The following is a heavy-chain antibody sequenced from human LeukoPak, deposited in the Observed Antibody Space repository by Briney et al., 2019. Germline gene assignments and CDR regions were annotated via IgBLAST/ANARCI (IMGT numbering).Heavy chain of an antibody. D-gene: IGHD3-10*01. CDR1: GGSISSGDYY. J-gene: IGHJ4*02. CDR2: IYHSGGA. CDR3: ARHGSYCFDS. V-gene: IGHV4-39*01. Sequence: SETLSLTCTVSGGSISSGDYYWSWIRQPPGKGLEWIGQIYHSGGANYNPSLRSRVTISIDTSKNQLALRLSSVTAADTAVYYGARHGSYCFDSWGQGTLVTVSS.